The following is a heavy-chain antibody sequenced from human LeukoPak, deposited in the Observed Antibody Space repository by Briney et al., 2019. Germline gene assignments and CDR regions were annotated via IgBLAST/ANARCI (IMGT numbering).Heavy chain of an antibody. V-gene: IGHV3-13*04. Sequence: PGGSLRPSCAASGFTFSTYDMHWVRQTTGKGLEWVAGIGPAGDTYYPGSVKGRFTVSRENAKNSVYLQMNTLRAGDTAVYYCTREGVALDYWGQGTLVTVSS. J-gene: IGHJ4*02. CDR2: IGPAGDT. CDR3: TREGVALDY. D-gene: IGHD3-3*01. CDR1: GFTFSTYD.